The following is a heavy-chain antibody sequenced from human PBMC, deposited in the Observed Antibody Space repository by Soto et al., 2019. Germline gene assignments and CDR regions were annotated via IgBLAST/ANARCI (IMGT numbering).Heavy chain of an antibody. CDR2: VHHSKGA. Sequence: SSETLSLTCTVSGDSIGGVGYWSCIRQFPGRGLEWIAEVHHSKGALYGPSLRSRVTVSADIFDNKLSLELHSVDIADTAVYYCASARYRNIDSWGQGTQVTV. V-gene: IGHV4-38-2*02. CDR3: ASARYRNIDS. CDR1: GDSIGGVGY. D-gene: IGHD1-1*01. J-gene: IGHJ4*02.